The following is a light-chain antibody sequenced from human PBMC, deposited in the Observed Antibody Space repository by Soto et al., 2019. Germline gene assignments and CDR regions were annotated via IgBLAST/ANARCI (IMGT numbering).Light chain of an antibody. CDR2: GAS. J-gene: IGKJ1*01. Sequence: IVLTQSPGTLSLSPGERATLSCRASQSFNSIYLAWYQQKPGQAPRLLIYGASSRATGIPDRFSASGSGTDFTLTISRLEPEDFAVYFCQQYSSSPVTFGQGTKVDIK. CDR1: QSFNSIY. V-gene: IGKV3-20*01. CDR3: QQYSSSPVT.